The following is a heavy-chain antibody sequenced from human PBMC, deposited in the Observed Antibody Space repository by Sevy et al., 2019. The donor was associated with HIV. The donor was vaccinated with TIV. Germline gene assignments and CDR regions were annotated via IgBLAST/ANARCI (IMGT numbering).Heavy chain of an antibody. J-gene: IGHJ6*02. CDR1: GFTFSSYD. CDR2: IGTAGDT. CDR3: ARGFLPYSSSWYGYYYYYGMDV. V-gene: IGHV3-13*01. Sequence: GGSLRLSCAASGFTFSSYDMHWVRQATGKGLEWVSAIGTAGDTYYPGSVKGRFTISRENAKNSLYLQMNSLRAGDTAVYYCARGFLPYSSSWYGYYYYYGMDVWGQWTTVTVSS. D-gene: IGHD6-13*01.